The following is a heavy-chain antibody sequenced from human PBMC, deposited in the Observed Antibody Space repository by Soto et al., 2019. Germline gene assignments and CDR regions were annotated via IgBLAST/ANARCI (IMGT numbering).Heavy chain of an antibody. V-gene: IGHV1-69*01. CDR3: ARGVVSGFEFWYSDL. Sequence: QVQLVQSGAEVKKPGSSVKVSCKASGGTFRNHGISWLRQAPGQGLEWIGGFTPKFGTANYAPKFQGRVSITADESTTTASVALSNLRPEDTAVYFCARGVVSGFEFWYSDLWGRGTLITVSS. CDR2: FTPKFGTA. J-gene: IGHJ2*01. CDR1: GGTFRNHG. D-gene: IGHD5-12*01.